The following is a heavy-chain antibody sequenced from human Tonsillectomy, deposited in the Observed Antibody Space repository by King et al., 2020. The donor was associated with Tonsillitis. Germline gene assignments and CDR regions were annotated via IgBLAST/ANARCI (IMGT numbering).Heavy chain of an antibody. CDR3: ARDIWFGELLPPYFDY. CDR1: GFTFSSYS. Sequence: VQLVESGGGLVQPGGSLRLSCAASGFTFSSYSMNWVRQAPGKGLEWVSYISSSSSTIYSAASVKGRFTISSDNAKNSLYLQMNSLGDEDTAVYYCARDIWFGELLPPYFDYWGQGTLVTVSS. J-gene: IGHJ4*02. D-gene: IGHD3-10*01. CDR2: ISSSSSTI. V-gene: IGHV3-48*02.